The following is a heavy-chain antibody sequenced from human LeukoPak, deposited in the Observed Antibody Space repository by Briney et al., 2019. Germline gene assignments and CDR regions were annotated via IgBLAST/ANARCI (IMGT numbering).Heavy chain of an antibody. Sequence: PGGSLRLSCAASDFTVSNNYMSWVRQAPGKGLEWVSLIYSGGGTYYADSVKGRFNISRDNSKNTLYLQMNSLRAEDTAVYYCARWTTLHFDYWGQGTLVTVSS. CDR1: DFTVSNNY. J-gene: IGHJ4*02. V-gene: IGHV3-53*01. CDR2: IYSGGGT. D-gene: IGHD4-17*01. CDR3: ARWTTLHFDY.